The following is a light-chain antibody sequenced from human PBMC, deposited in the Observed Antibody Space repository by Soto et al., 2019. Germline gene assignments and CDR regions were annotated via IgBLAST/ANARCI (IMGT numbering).Light chain of an antibody. CDR3: SSYTSSSVL. J-gene: IGLJ1*01. V-gene: IGLV2-14*01. CDR1: SSDVGGYNY. CDR2: EVS. Sequence: QSALTQPASVSGSPGQSITISCTGTSSDVGGYNYVSWYQQHPGKAPKLMIYEVSNRPSGVSNRFSGSKSGNTASLTISGLQAEDEADYYCSSYTSSSVLFGTGTKLTVL.